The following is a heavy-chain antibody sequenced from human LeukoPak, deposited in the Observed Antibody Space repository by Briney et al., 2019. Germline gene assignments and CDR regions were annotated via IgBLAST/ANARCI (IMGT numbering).Heavy chain of an antibody. CDR1: GFTFDDYA. CDR2: ISWNSGSI. J-gene: IGHJ4*02. D-gene: IGHD2-2*01. CDR3: AKDREVVPAAISYFDY. V-gene: IGHV3-9*01. Sequence: GRSLRLSCAASGFTFDDYAMHWVRQAPGKGLEWVSGISWNSGSIGYADSVKGRFAISRDNAKNSLYLQMNSLRAEDTALYYCAKDREVVPAAISYFDYWGQGTLVTVSS.